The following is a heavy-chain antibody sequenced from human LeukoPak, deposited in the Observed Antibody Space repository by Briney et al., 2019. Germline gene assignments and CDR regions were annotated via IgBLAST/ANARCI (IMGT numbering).Heavy chain of an antibody. V-gene: IGHV3-33*01. J-gene: IGHJ4*02. CDR2: IWYDGSNK. Sequence: PGRSLRLSCAAAGFTFSSYCMHWVRQAPGKGLEGGAVIWYDGSNKYYADSVKGRFTISRDNSQITLYLQMNSLRAEDTAVYYCARATLAGILTGYYFDYWGQGTLVTVSS. CDR1: GFTFSSYC. D-gene: IGHD3-9*01. CDR3: ARATLAGILTGYYFDY.